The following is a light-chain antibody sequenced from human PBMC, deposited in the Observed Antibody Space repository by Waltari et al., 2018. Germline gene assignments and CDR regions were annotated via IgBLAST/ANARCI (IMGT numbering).Light chain of an antibody. Sequence: QLVLTQSPSASASLGASVKFTCTLSSGHSSNIIAWHQQQPEKGPRYLMKVNSDGSHSKGDGFPDRFSGSGSGTGRCLTMSSVQSEEEADYYCQTGGHGTWVFGGGTKLTVL. CDR3: QTGGHGTWV. CDR2: VNSDGSH. CDR1: SGHSSNI. V-gene: IGLV4-69*01. J-gene: IGLJ3*02.